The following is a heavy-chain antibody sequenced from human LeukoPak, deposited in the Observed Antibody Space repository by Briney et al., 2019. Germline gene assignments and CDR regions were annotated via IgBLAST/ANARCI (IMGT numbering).Heavy chain of an antibody. CDR3: ARDSERASSGWYMAWIQED. CDR2: ISAYNGNT. CDR1: GYTFTSYG. D-gene: IGHD6-19*01. V-gene: IGHV1-18*01. Sequence: ASVKVSCKASGYTFTSYGISWVRQASGQGLEWMVWISAYNGNTNYAQKLQGRVTMTTDTSTSTAYMEMRSLRSDDTAVYYCARDSERASSGWYMAWIQEDWGQGTLVTVSS. J-gene: IGHJ4*02.